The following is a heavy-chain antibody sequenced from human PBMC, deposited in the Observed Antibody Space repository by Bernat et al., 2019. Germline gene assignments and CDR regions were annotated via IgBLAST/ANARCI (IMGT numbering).Heavy chain of an antibody. D-gene: IGHD5-12*01. Sequence: EVQLVESGGGLVQPGGSLRLFCAASGFTFSSYAMSWVRQAPGKGLEWVSAISGSGGSTYYADTVKGRFTISRDNSKNTLYLLMNSLRAEDTAVYYCAKDLIEGLRLIFDYWGQGTLVTVSS. CDR2: ISGSGGST. J-gene: IGHJ4*02. CDR3: AKDLIEGLRLIFDY. CDR1: GFTFSSYA. V-gene: IGHV3-23*04.